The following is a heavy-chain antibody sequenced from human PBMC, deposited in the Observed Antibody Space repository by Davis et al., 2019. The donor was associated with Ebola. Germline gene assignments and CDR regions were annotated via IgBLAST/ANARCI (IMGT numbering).Heavy chain of an antibody. CDR1: GYSISSGYY. V-gene: IGHV4-38-2*02. CDR3: ARGWGYCSSTSCYGWFDP. Sequence: SETLSLTCTVSGYSISSGYYWGWIRQPPGKGLEWIGYIYYSGSTNYNPSLKSRVTISVDTSKYQFSLKLSSVTAADTAVYYCARGWGYCSSTSCYGWFDPWGQGTLVTVSS. CDR2: IYYSGST. D-gene: IGHD2-2*01. J-gene: IGHJ5*02.